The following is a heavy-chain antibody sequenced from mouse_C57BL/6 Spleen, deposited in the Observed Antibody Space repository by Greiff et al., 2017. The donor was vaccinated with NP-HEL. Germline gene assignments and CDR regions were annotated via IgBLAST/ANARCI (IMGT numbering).Heavy chain of an antibody. V-gene: IGHV1-82*01. Sequence: QVQLQQSGPELVKPGASVKISCKASGYAFSSSWMNWVKQRPGKGLEWIGRIYPGDGDTNYNGKFKGKATLTADKSSSTAYMQRSSLTSEDSAVYFCATRSLGHYFDYWCQGTTLPVSS. D-gene: IGHD4-1*01. CDR3: ATRSLGHYFDY. J-gene: IGHJ2*01. CDR2: IYPGDGDT. CDR1: GYAFSSSW.